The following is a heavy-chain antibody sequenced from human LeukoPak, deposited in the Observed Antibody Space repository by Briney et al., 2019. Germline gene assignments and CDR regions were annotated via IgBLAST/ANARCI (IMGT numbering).Heavy chain of an antibody. CDR3: VREINDQGDYRFDP. CDR1: GGSISSSNYY. CDR2: IYYSGSA. Sequence: SETLSLTCTVSGGSISSSNYYWGWIRQPPGKGLEWIGSIYYSGSASYNPSLKSRATISVDTSMNQFSLKLSSVTAADTADYYCVREINDQGDYRFDPWGQGSLVIVSS. J-gene: IGHJ5*02. V-gene: IGHV4-39*07. D-gene: IGHD4-17*01.